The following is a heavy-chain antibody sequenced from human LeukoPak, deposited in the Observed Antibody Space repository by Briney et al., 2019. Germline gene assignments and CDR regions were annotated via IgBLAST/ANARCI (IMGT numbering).Heavy chain of an antibody. J-gene: IGHJ4*02. CDR2: ISGSGGAT. CDR1: GFTFSSYA. CDR3: ARMTGSGGSRFDY. V-gene: IGHV3-23*01. Sequence: GGSLRLSCAASGFTFSSYAMSWVRQAPGKGLEWVSAISGSGGATYYADSVKGRFTIPRDNSKNTLYVQMNSLRAEDTAVYYCARMTGSGGSRFDYWGQGTLVTVSS. D-gene: IGHD2-15*01.